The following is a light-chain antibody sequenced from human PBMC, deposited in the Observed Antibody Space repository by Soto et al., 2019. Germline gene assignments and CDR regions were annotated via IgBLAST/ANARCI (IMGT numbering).Light chain of an antibody. CDR2: DAS. V-gene: IGKV3-11*01. J-gene: IGKJ4*01. CDR3: QQRSNWPPVT. CDR1: QSVGYH. Sequence: EIVLTQSPATLSLSPGERATLSCRASQSVGYHLAWYQQKPGQAPRLLIYDASNRATGIPAMFSGSGSGTDFTLTISSLEPEDFAVYYCQQRSNWPPVTFGGGTKVEIK.